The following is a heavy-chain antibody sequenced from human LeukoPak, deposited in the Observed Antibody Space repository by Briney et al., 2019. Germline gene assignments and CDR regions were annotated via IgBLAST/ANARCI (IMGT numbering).Heavy chain of an antibody. J-gene: IGHJ6*03. D-gene: IGHD2-2*01. Sequence: WETLSLTCTVYGGSFSGYYWSWIRQPPGKGLEWIGEINHSGSTNYKPPHKSRVTISVDTSKNQFSLKMSSVTDADTAVYYCARHGLIEVPADGEVPHYHFYMDVWGKGTTVTVSS. CDR1: GGSFSGYY. CDR2: INHSGST. V-gene: IGHV4-34*01. CDR3: ARHGLIEVPADGEVPHYHFYMDV.